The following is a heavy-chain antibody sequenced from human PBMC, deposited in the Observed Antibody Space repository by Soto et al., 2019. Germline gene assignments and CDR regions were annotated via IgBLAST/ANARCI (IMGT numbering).Heavy chain of an antibody. D-gene: IGHD6-19*01. CDR2: IYYSGTT. Sequence: QVQLQESGPGLVKPSETMSLTCTVSGVSIRNDYWNWVRQSPGKGLEWIGLIYYSGTTKYNPSLQSRVTMSADTSKNQVSLKLTSVTATDTAVYYCARGGGSFSSGWYFDDWGQGTLVTVSS. J-gene: IGHJ4*02. CDR1: GVSIRNDY. CDR3: ARGGGSFSSGWYFDD. V-gene: IGHV4-59*08.